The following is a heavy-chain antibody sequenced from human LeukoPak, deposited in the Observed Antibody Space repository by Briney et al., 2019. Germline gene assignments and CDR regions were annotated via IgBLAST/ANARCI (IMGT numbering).Heavy chain of an antibody. V-gene: IGHV4-59*08. CDR2: IYYSGST. J-gene: IGHJ4*02. Sequence: SETLSLTCTVSGGSISSLHWSWIRQPPGTGLEWIGYIYYSGSTNYKPSLKSRVTISVDTSKNQFSLKLTSVTAADTAVYYCARHLDIAASGTFDYWGQGTLVTVSS. D-gene: IGHD6-13*01. CDR3: ARHLDIAASGTFDY. CDR1: GGSISSLH.